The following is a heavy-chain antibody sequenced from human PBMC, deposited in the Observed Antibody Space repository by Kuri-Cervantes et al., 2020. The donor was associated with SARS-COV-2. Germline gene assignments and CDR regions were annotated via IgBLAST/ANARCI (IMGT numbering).Heavy chain of an antibody. CDR2: IIPIVGVP. Sequence: SVKVSCKTSVGSFSSYAISWVRQAPGQGLEGMGRIIPIVGVPNYAQNLQGRVTITADTSTSTAYVELSSLRSEDTAVYHCARETSRTSGTGYYFDYWGQGTLVTVSS. J-gene: IGHJ4*02. V-gene: IGHV1-69*04. CDR3: ARETSRTSGTGYYFDY. CDR1: VGSFSSYA. D-gene: IGHD6-19*01.